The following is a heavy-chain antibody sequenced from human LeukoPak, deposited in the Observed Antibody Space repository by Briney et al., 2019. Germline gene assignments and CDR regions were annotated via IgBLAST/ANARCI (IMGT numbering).Heavy chain of an antibody. D-gene: IGHD1-26*01. CDR3: AKDVGKWESLHFFDY. Sequence: GGSLRLSCAPSGFIFSSYGMHWVRQAPGKGLEWVALIWSDGSNKYHADSVEGRFTISRDDSRNTLYLQMNSLRGDDTAVYYCAKDVGKWESLHFFDYWGQGTLVTVSS. V-gene: IGHV3-33*03. CDR1: GFIFSSYG. J-gene: IGHJ4*02. CDR2: IWSDGSNK.